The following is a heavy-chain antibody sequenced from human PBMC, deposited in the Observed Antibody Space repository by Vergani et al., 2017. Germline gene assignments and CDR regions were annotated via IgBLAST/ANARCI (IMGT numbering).Heavy chain of an antibody. V-gene: IGHV3-74*01. CDR3: VRARCSGPCFMSNWFDS. Sequence: EVQMVESGGGLVKPGGSLRLSCEGSGFSFSGYWMHWVRQSPGKWLVWVSRIKSDGSITNYADSVKGRFTISRDNAKNTLYLEMNSLRGDDTAIYYCVRARCSGPCFMSNWFDSWGQGTLVTVSS. CDR1: GFSFSGYW. CDR2: IKSDGSIT. D-gene: IGHD5-12*01. J-gene: IGHJ5*01.